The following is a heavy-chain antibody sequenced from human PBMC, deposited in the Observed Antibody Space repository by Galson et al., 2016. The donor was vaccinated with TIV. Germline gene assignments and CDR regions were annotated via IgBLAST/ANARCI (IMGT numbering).Heavy chain of an antibody. J-gene: IGHJ3*02. V-gene: IGHV3-74*01. Sequence: SLRPSCAASGFTFSRFWMHWVRQAPGKGLVWVSRISDDATTTTYADSVKGRFTISRDNTKNTLHLQMNSLRADDTAVYYCARHGDTATGDAFDIWGQGTMVTVSS. CDR1: GFTFSRFW. CDR2: ISDDATTT. CDR3: ARHGDTATGDAFDI. D-gene: IGHD5-18*01.